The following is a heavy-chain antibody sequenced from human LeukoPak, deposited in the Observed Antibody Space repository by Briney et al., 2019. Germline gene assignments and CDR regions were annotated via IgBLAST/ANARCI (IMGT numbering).Heavy chain of an antibody. Sequence: ASVKVSCKASGYTFTDYYMHWVRQAPGQGLEWMGWINPNDGVTNYGQKFQGRVAMTRDTSISTAYMDLSSLTSDDTAVYYCARGRGMTAVTYFDYWGQGILVTVSS. CDR3: ARGRGMTAVTYFDY. J-gene: IGHJ4*02. V-gene: IGHV1-2*02. CDR2: INPNDGVT. D-gene: IGHD4-17*01. CDR1: GYTFTDYY.